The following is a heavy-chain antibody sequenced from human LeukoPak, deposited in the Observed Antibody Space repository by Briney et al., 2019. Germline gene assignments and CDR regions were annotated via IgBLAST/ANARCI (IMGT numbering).Heavy chain of an antibody. CDR1: GFTFSSYG. Sequence: GGSLRLSCAASGFTFSSYGMHWVRQARGKGLEGVAFIRYDGSNKYYADSVKGRFTISRDNSKNTLYLQMNSLRAEDTAVYYCAVPSGDYDYGMDVWGQGTTVTVSS. D-gene: IGHD3-10*01. J-gene: IGHJ6*02. CDR2: IRYDGSNK. V-gene: IGHV3-30*02. CDR3: AVPSGDYDYGMDV.